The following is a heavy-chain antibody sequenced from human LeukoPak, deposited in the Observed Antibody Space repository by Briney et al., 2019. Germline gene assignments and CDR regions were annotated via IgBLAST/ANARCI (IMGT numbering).Heavy chain of an antibody. CDR3: ARVGRYFD. Sequence: SETLSLTCTVSGGSISSHYWSWIRQPPGKGLGWIGYIYYSGSTNYNPSLKSRVTISVDTSKNQFSLKLSSVTAADTAVYYCARVGRYFDWGQGTLVTVSS. J-gene: IGHJ4*02. D-gene: IGHD3-9*01. V-gene: IGHV4-59*11. CDR2: IYYSGST. CDR1: GGSISSHY.